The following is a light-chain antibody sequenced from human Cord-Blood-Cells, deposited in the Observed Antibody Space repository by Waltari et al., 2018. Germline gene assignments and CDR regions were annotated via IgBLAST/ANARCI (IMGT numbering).Light chain of an antibody. CDR1: SSDVGGYNY. V-gene: IGLV2-14*01. J-gene: IGLJ2*01. CDR3: SSYTSSSTVV. CDR2: DVS. Sequence: QSALTQPASVSGSPGQSIPIPCTGTSSDVGGYNYVSWYPQHPGKAPKLMIYDVSNRPSGVSNRFSGSKSGNTASLTISGLQAEDEADYYCSSYTSSSTVVFGGGTKLTVL.